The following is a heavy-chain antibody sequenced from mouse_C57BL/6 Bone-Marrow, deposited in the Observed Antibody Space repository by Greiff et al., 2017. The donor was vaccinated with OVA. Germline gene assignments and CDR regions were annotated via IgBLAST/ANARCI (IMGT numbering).Heavy chain of an antibody. Sequence: VPLPQSGPELVQPGASVQLSCKASGYSFTGYYMNWVKQSPEKSLEWIGEINPSTGGTTYNQKFKAKATLTVDKSSSTAYMQLKSLTSEDSAVYYCARSSYYGRPDYWGQGTTLTVSS. V-gene: IGHV1-42*01. CDR3: ARSSYYGRPDY. J-gene: IGHJ2*01. CDR1: GYSFTGYY. CDR2: INPSTGGT. D-gene: IGHD1-1*01.